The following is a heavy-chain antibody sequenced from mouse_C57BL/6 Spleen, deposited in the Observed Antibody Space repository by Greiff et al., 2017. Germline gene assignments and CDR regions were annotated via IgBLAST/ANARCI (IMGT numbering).Heavy chain of an antibody. CDR1: GYAFSSSW. CDR3: ARLGGNSLGFDY. J-gene: IGHJ2*01. CDR2: IYPGDGDT. Sequence: VQLQQSGPELVKPGASVKISCKASGYAFSSSWMNWVKQRPGKGLEWIGRIYPGDGDTNYNGKFKGKATLTADKSSSTAYIQLSSLTSEDSAVYFCARLGGNSLGFDYWGQGTTLTVSS. V-gene: IGHV1-82*01. D-gene: IGHD2-1*01.